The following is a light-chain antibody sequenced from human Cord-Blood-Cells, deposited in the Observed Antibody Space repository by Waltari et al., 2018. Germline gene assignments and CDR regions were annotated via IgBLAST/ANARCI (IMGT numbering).Light chain of an antibody. CDR2: DVS. Sequence: QSALTQPAPVSGSPGQSITISCTGTSSDVGGYHSVSWYQQHPGKAPKLMIYDVSNRPYVFSNRFSGPKSGNTASLTIAGLQAEDEADYYCSSYTSSSTLVFGGGTKLTVL. J-gene: IGLJ3*02. V-gene: IGLV2-14*03. CDR1: SSDVGGYHS. CDR3: SSYTSSSTLV.